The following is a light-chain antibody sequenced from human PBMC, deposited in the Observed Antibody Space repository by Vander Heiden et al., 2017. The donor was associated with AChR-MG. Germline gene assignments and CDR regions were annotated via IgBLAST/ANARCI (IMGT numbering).Light chain of an antibody. CDR2: GKD. V-gene: IGLV3-19*01. CDR1: SLRSYY. J-gene: IGLJ3*02. CDR3: CSRDISGNSGV. Sequence: SSELTQDPAVSVALGQTVTITCQGDSLRSYYVNWYQQKPGQAPRRVFFGKDDRPSGIPDRFAGSSSGDKDSLTITGAQAEDEADDYWCSRDISGNSGVVGGGTQLTV.